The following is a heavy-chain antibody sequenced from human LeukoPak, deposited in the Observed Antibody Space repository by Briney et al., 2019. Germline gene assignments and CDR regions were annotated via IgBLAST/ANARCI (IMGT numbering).Heavy chain of an antibody. CDR3: AREVDDFWSGYYRFDP. J-gene: IGHJ5*02. V-gene: IGHV4-4*07. Sequence: SETLSLTCTVSGGSISSYYWSWIRQPAGKGLEWIGRIYTSGSTNYNPSLKSRVTMSVDTSKNQFSLKLSSVTAADTAVYYCAREVDDFWSGYYRFDPWGQGTLVTVSS. CDR1: GGSISSYY. D-gene: IGHD3-3*01. CDR2: IYTSGST.